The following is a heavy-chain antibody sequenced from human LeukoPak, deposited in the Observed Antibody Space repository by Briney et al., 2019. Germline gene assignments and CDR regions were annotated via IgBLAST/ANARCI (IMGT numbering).Heavy chain of an antibody. D-gene: IGHD6-19*01. J-gene: IGHJ4*02. CDR3: ARGAAVAAPPSDY. V-gene: IGHV3-21*01. Sequence: PGGSLRLSCAASRFTFSSYSMNWVRQAPGKGLEWVSSISSSSSYIYYADSVKGRFTISRDNAKNSLYLQMNSLRAEDTAVYYCARGAAVAAPPSDYWGQGTLVTVSS. CDR2: ISSSSSYI. CDR1: RFTFSSYS.